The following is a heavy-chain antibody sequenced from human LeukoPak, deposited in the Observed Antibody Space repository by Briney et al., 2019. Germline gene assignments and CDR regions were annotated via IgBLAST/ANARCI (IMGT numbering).Heavy chain of an antibody. CDR2: IYTSGST. Sequence: SQTLSLTCTVSGGSISSGSYYWSWIRQPAGKGLEWIGRIYTSGSTTYNPSLKSRVTISIDTSKNQFSLKLSSVTAADTAVYYCARDLRVGGSSGWYAFDVWGQGTMVTVSS. J-gene: IGHJ3*01. CDR1: GGSISSGSYY. D-gene: IGHD6-19*01. CDR3: ARDLRVGGSSGWYAFDV. V-gene: IGHV4-61*02.